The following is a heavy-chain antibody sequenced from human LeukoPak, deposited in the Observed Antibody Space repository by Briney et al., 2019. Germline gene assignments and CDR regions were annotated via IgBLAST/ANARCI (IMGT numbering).Heavy chain of an antibody. CDR1: GFTFRTYW. Sequence: PGGSLRLSCAASGFTFRTYWMSWVRQAPGKGLEWVANIKQDGSEKYYVDSVRGRFTISRDNAKNSLYLQMNSLRAEDTAVYYCARDGHSSGWYGDYYYMDVWGKGTTVTVSS. V-gene: IGHV3-7*01. D-gene: IGHD6-19*01. J-gene: IGHJ6*03. CDR2: IKQDGSEK. CDR3: ARDGHSSGWYGDYYYMDV.